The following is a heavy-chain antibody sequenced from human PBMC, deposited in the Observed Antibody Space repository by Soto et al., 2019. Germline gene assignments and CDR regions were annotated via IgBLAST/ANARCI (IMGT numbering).Heavy chain of an antibody. Sequence: QVQLQESGPGLVKPSQTLSLTCTVSGGSISSGGYYWSWIRQHPGKGLEWIGYIYYSGSTYYNPSLKSRVTISVDTSKNQFSLKLSSVTAADTAVYYCARGRLWFGELGPNLFDYWGQGTLVTVSS. J-gene: IGHJ4*02. CDR1: GGSISSGGYY. V-gene: IGHV4-31*03. CDR3: ARGRLWFGELGPNLFDY. D-gene: IGHD3-10*01. CDR2: IYYSGST.